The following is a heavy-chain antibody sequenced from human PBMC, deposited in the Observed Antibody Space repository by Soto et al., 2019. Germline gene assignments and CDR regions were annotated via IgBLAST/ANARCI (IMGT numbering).Heavy chain of an antibody. J-gene: IGHJ4*02. Sequence: PVVSRILSCSSSVFTFSSYSMSWVRQAPVNWLEWVGSISGSGGITYYSDSVKGRFTISIDNSKNTLYRQMNSLRAEDTAVYYCAKKGGGIEVAGIDYWGQRPLVTVSS. CDR2: ISGSGGIT. CDR3: AKKGGGIEVAGIDY. CDR1: VFTFSSYS. V-gene: IGHV3-23*01. D-gene: IGHD6-19*01.